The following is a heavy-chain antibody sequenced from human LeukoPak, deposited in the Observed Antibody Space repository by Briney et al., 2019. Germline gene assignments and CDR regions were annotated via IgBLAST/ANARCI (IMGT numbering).Heavy chain of an antibody. CDR2: IFYSGNS. Sequence: PSETLSLTCTASGGSIFESTYYWGWVRQAPGKGLEWIGSIFYSGNSFYTPSLKSRVTISIDTSKNQLSLELSSVAAADTAVYYCAKMGYCGDDCYFPTYMDVWGKGTTVTVSS. D-gene: IGHD2-21*02. CDR3: AKMGYCGDDCYFPTYMDV. CDR1: GGSIFESTYY. V-gene: IGHV4-39*07. J-gene: IGHJ6*03.